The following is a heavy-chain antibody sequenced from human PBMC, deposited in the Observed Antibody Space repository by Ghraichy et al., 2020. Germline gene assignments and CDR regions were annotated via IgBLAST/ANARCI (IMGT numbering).Heavy chain of an antibody. CDR3: ARHYDRSGLPDY. V-gene: IGHV3-74*01. Sequence: GGSLRLSCAASGFTFSGYWMHWVRQVPGEGLVWVSRIKGDGSSLSYADFVKGRFTISRDNAKNMLYLHMNSLRAEDTAVYFCARHYDRSGLPDYWGQGTLVTVSS. D-gene: IGHD3-22*01. J-gene: IGHJ4*02. CDR1: GFTFSGYW. CDR2: IKGDGSSL.